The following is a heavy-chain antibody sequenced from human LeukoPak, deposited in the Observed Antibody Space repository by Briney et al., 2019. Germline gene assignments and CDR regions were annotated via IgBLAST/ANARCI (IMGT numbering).Heavy chain of an antibody. CDR2: ISGSGGST. V-gene: IGHV3-23*01. CDR1: GFTFSSYA. CDR3: AGGERWLQLLGY. J-gene: IGHJ4*02. D-gene: IGHD5-24*01. Sequence: GSLRLSCAASGFTFSSYAMSWVRQAPGKGLEWVSAISGSGGSTYYADSVKGRFTISRDNSKNTLYLQMNSLRAEDTAVYYCAGGERWLQLLGYWGQGTLVTVSS.